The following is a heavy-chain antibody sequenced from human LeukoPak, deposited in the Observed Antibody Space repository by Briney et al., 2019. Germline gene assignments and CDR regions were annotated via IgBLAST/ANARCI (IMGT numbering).Heavy chain of an antibody. J-gene: IGHJ6*02. V-gene: IGHV3-74*01. CDR1: GFTFSTSW. D-gene: IGHD2-15*01. Sequence: GGSLRLSCAASGFTFSTSWMPWVRQAPGKGLVWVSRINSDGSSTTYADSVKGRFTVSGDNAKNTLYLQMNSLRADDTAVYYCARRGHYFYSMDLWGQGTTVTVSS. CDR3: ARRGHYFYSMDL. CDR2: INSDGSST.